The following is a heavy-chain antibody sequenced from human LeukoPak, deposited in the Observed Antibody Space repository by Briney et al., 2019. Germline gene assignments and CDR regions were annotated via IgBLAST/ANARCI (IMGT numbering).Heavy chain of an antibody. CDR1: GFTFSTYW. J-gene: IGHJ4*02. Sequence: PGGSLRLSCAASGFTFSTYWMRWVHQAPGKGLEWGANIKEDGSEKYYGDSVKGGFTISRDNAKNSLYLEMNSLRVEDTAVYYCARDSSGYQWGQGTLVTVSS. CDR2: IKEDGSEK. V-gene: IGHV3-7*01. CDR3: ARDSSGYQ. D-gene: IGHD3-22*01.